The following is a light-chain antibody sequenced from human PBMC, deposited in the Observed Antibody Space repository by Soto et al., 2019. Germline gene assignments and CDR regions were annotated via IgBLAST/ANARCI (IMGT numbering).Light chain of an antibody. CDR3: SSYAGINNLGV. Sequence: QSVLTQPPSASGSPGQSVTISCTGTSSDVGGYKYVSWYQQHPGKAPKLMIFVVNKRPSGVPDRFSGSKSGNTASLTVSGLQAEDEADYYCSSYAGINNLGVFGTGTKLNVL. V-gene: IGLV2-8*01. CDR2: VVN. CDR1: SSDVGGYKY. J-gene: IGLJ1*01.